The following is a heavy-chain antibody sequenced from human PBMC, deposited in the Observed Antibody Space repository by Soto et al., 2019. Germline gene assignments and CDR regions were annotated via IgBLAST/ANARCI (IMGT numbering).Heavy chain of an antibody. CDR3: AKGGSELGITGTNIASTGSPLFDS. CDR1: GYTFTSYA. CDR2: INASSGNT. J-gene: IGHJ5*01. Sequence: GASVKVSCKASGYTFTSYAMHWVRQAPGQRLEWMGWINASSGNTNYSQKFQGRVTMTRDTSASTVYMELSSLRSEDTAVYYCAKGGSELGITGTNIASTGSPLFDSWGQGTLVTVSS. V-gene: IGHV1-3*01. D-gene: IGHD1-20*01.